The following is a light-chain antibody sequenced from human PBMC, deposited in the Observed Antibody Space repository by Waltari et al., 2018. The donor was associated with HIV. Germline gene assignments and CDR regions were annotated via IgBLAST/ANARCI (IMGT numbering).Light chain of an antibody. CDR3: QHYSNWPPWT. Sequence: EILMTQFPDTLSVSPGERVTLSCRASQSVGTNLAWYQQKPGQAPRLLIYGASFTATDISYRFSGSGSGTDFTLTINSLQSEDFAVYYCQHYSNWPPWTFGPGTRVEMK. CDR1: QSVGTN. CDR2: GAS. V-gene: IGKV3-15*01. J-gene: IGKJ1*01.